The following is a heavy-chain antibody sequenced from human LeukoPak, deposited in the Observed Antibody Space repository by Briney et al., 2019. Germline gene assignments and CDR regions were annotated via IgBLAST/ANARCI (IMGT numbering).Heavy chain of an antibody. D-gene: IGHD3-22*01. CDR2: ISSSASTI. CDR3: ARDLGQYYDTSDNWFDP. V-gene: IGHV3-48*03. CDR1: GFTFSSYE. Sequence: GGSLRLSCAPSGFTFSSYEMRWVRQAPGQGLEWVSYISSSASTIYYADCVKGRFTISRDNAKNTLNLQMNSLRAEDTAVYYCARDLGQYYDTSDNWFDPWGQGTLVTVSS. J-gene: IGHJ5*02.